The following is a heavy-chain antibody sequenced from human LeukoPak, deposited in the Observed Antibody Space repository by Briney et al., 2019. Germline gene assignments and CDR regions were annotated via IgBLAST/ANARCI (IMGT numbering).Heavy chain of an antibody. CDR3: ASFASSSSPPRHAFDI. J-gene: IGHJ3*02. CDR2: IYPGDSDT. CDR1: GYSFTSYW. V-gene: IGHV5-51*01. Sequence: KHGESLKISCKGSGYSFTSYWIGWVRQMPGKGLEWMGIIYPGDSDTRYSPSFQGQVTISADKSISTAYLQWSSLRASDTAMYYCASFASSSSPPRHAFDIWGQGTMVTVSS. D-gene: IGHD6-13*01.